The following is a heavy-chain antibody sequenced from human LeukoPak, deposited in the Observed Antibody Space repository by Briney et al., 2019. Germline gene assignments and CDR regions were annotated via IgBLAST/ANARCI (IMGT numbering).Heavy chain of an antibody. J-gene: IGHJ4*02. CDR2: ISSSSSYI. CDR3: AREWEAPAYGDYEDY. Sequence: GGSLRLSCAASGFTFSSYSMNWVRQAPGKGLEWVSSISSSSSYIYYADSVKGRFTISRDNAKNSLYLQMNSLRAEDTAVYYCAREWEAPAYGDYEDYWGQGTLVTVSS. V-gene: IGHV3-21*01. CDR1: GFTFSSYS. D-gene: IGHD4-17*01.